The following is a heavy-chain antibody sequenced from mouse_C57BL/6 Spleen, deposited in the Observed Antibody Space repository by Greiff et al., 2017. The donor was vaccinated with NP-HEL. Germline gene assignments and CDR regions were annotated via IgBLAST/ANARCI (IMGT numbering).Heavy chain of an antibody. CDR1: GYTFTDYE. D-gene: IGHD4-1*01. Sequence: QVQLQQSGAELVRPGASVTLSCKASGYTFTDYEMHWVKQTPVHGLEWIGAIDPETGGTAYNQKFKGKAILTADKSSSTAYMGLRSLPSEASAVYYCTKRRLGRYYYAMDYWGQGTSVTVSS. CDR3: TKRRLGRYYYAMDY. CDR2: IDPETGGT. V-gene: IGHV1-15*01. J-gene: IGHJ4*01.